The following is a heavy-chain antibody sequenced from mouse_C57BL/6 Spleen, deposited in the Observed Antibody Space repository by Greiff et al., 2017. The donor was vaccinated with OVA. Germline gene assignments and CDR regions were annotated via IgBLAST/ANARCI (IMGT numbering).Heavy chain of an antibody. CDR1: GFTFSNYW. CDR2: IRLKSDNYAT. Sequence: EVKVEESGGGLVQPGGSMKLSCVASGFTFSNYWMNWVRQSPEKGLEWVAQIRLKSDNYATHYAESVKGRFTISRDDSKSSVYLQMNNLRAEDTGIYYCTFYDGYFAWFAYWGQGTLVTVSA. J-gene: IGHJ3*01. D-gene: IGHD2-3*01. V-gene: IGHV6-3*01. CDR3: TFYDGYFAWFAY.